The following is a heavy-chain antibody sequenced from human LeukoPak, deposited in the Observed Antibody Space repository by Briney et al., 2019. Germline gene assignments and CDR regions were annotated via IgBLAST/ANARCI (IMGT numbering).Heavy chain of an antibody. CDR3: ARAKSGSYFCYYGMDV. Sequence: GGSLRLSCAASGFTFSSYAMSWVRQAPGKGLEYVSAISSNGGSTYYANSVKGRFTISRDNSKNTLYLQMGSLRAEDMAVYYCARAKSGSYFCYYGMDVWGQGTTVTVSS. CDR2: ISSNGGST. CDR1: GFTFSSYA. J-gene: IGHJ6*02. V-gene: IGHV3-64*01. D-gene: IGHD1-26*01.